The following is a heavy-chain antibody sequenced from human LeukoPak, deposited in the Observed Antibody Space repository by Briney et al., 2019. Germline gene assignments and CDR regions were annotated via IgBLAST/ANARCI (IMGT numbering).Heavy chain of an antibody. J-gene: IGHJ4*02. CDR2: ISGSGGST. D-gene: IGHD6-13*01. Sequence: GGSLRLSCAASGFTFSSYAMSWVRQAPGKGLEWVSAISGSGGSTYYADSVKGRFTISRDNSKNTLYLHMNSLRAEDTAVYYCAKDARIAAGYAGLFDNWGQGTLVTVSS. CDR1: GFTFSSYA. CDR3: AKDARIAAGYAGLFDN. V-gene: IGHV3-23*01.